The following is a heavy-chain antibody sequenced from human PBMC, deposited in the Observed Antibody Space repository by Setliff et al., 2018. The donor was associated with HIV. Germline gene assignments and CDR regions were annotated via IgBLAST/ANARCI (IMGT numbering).Heavy chain of an antibody. CDR3: ARDSSGVADYDFWSGRNWFDP. CDR2: IDLSGSS. D-gene: IGHD3-3*01. V-gene: IGHV4-4*02. CDR1: GCSISSSNW. J-gene: IGHJ5*02. Sequence: SETLSLTCAVSGCSISSSNWWCWVRQPPGKGLEWIGEIDLSGSSNYNPSLKSRVTISVDKSRNQFSLNLNSVTAADTAVYYCARDSSGVADYDFWSGRNWFDPWGQGILVTVSS.